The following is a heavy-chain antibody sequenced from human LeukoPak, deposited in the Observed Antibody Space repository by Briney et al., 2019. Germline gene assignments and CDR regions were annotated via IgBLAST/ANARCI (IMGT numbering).Heavy chain of an antibody. CDR3: AAWRRSSWFDY. D-gene: IGHD6-13*01. J-gene: IGHJ4*02. CDR1: GFPVSSNH. V-gene: IGHV3-53*01. CDR2: IFGGGKT. Sequence: GGSLRLSCAVSGFPVSSNHMGWVRQAPGKGLEWVSVIFGGGKTSYAGSVQGRVTLSRDNSKNTLYLQMIRLRVEDTAVYYCAAWRRSSWFDYWGQGTLVTVSS.